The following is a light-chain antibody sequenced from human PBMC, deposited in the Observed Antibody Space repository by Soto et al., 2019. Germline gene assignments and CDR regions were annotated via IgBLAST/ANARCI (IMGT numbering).Light chain of an antibody. CDR3: SSYTSSSTLENV. Sequence: QSGLTQPASGSGSPGQTITISCTGTSSDVGGYNYVSWYQQHPGKAPKLMIYEVSNRPSGVSNRFSGSKSGNTASLTISGLQAEDEADYYCSSYTSSSTLENVFGTGTKVTVL. CDR1: SSDVGGYNY. CDR2: EVS. V-gene: IGLV2-14*01. J-gene: IGLJ1*01.